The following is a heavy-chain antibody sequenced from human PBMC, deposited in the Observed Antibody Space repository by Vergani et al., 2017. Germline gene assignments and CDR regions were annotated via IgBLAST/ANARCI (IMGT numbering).Heavy chain of an antibody. D-gene: IGHD3-3*01. Sequence: QVQLVQSGAEVKKPGASVKVSCKASGYTFTGYYMHWVRQAPGQGLEWMGWINPNSGGTNYAQKFQGRVTITADKSTSTAYMELSSLRSEDTAVYYCARDYYDFWSGYYTDYYYYYMDVWGKGTTVTVSS. CDR1: GYTFTGYY. V-gene: IGHV1-2*02. J-gene: IGHJ6*03. CDR2: INPNSGGT. CDR3: ARDYYDFWSGYYTDYYYYYMDV.